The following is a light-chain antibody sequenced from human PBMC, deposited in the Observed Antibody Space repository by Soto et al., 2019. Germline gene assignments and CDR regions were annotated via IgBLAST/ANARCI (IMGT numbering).Light chain of an antibody. CDR3: QQYGNSPPDT. CDR2: GTS. Sequence: EIVLTQSPGPLSLSPGERVTLSCRASQSVSSSYLAWYQQKPGQAPRLLIYGTSSRATGIPDRFSGSGSGTDFTLTINRLEPEDFAVYYCQQYGNSPPDTFGQGTKLEI. V-gene: IGKV3-20*01. CDR1: QSVSSSY. J-gene: IGKJ2*01.